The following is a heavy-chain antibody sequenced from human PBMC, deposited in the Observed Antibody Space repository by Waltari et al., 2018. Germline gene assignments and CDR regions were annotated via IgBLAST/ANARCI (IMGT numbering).Heavy chain of an antibody. CDR1: CFTLCTFW. Sequence: EVRLVASGGTLVQPGWSLRLSCAASCFTLCTFWMNWVRQAQGKGLEWVADIRQDGNQKSYVDSVKGRFTISRDNAESSLYLQMNSLRAEDTAVYYCAREGKLLGAFDIWGQGTMVTVSS. J-gene: IGHJ3*02. CDR2: IRQDGNQK. D-gene: IGHD1-26*01. CDR3: AREGKLLGAFDI. V-gene: IGHV3-7*01.